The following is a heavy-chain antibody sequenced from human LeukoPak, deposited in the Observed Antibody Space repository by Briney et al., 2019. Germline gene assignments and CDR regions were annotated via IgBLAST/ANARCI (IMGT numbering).Heavy chain of an antibody. Sequence: PSETLSLTCAVYGGSFSGYYWSWIRQPPGKGLEWIGEINHSGSTNYNPSLKSRVTISVDTSKNQFSLRVTSVTAADTAIYYCARHSGSSGWYLFDYWGQGIVVTVSS. CDR3: ARHSGSSGWYLFDY. CDR2: INHSGST. CDR1: GGSFSGYY. D-gene: IGHD6-19*01. J-gene: IGHJ4*02. V-gene: IGHV4-34*01.